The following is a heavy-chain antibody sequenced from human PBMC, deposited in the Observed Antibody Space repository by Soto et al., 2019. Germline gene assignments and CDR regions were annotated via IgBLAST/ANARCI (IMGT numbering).Heavy chain of an antibody. CDR2: ISSSGLTT. Sequence: GGSLRLSCQASGFNFRMYEMHWVRKAPGKGLEWVSYISSSGLTTYYADFAKGRFTISRDNAKDSLYLHLNSLRVGDTAVYYCARYGTCGDWWGLGTQVTVSS. CDR3: ARYGTCGDW. J-gene: IGHJ5*01. V-gene: IGHV3-48*03. CDR1: GFNFRMYE. D-gene: IGHD3-10*01.